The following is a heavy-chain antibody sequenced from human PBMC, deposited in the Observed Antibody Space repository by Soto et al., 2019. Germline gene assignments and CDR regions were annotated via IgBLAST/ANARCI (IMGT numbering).Heavy chain of an antibody. D-gene: IGHD2-15*01. CDR3: ARVLGSYDYYGMDV. J-gene: IGHJ6*02. Sequence: ESGGGVVQPGRSLRLSCAASGFTFSSYAMHWVRQAPGKGLEWVALISYDGSNKYYADSVKGRFTISRDNSKNTLYLQMNSLRAEDTAVYYCARVLGSYDYYGMDVWGQGTTVTVSS. CDR2: ISYDGSNK. CDR1: GFTFSSYA. V-gene: IGHV3-30-3*01.